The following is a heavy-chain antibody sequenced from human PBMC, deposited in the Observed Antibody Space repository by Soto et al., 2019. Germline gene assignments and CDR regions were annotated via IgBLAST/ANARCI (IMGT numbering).Heavy chain of an antibody. CDR2: ISAYNGNT. CDR3: ARDRAVVVVAATPTSGSDY. D-gene: IGHD2-15*01. V-gene: IGHV1-18*01. CDR1: GYTFTSYG. J-gene: IGHJ4*02. Sequence: ASVKVSCKASGYTFTSYGISWVRQAPGQGLEWMGWISAYNGNTNYAQKLQGRVTMTTDTSTSTAYMELRSLRSDDTAVYYCARDRAVVVVAATPTSGSDYWGQGTLVTVSS.